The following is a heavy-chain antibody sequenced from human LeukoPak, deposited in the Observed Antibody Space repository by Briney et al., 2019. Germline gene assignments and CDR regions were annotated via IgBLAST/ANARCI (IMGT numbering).Heavy chain of an antibody. D-gene: IGHD3-9*01. CDR3: ARAVGRYDILTGYYMTLYGMDD. J-gene: IGHJ6*02. CDR2: IDYSGST. V-gene: IGHV4-31*03. Sequence: SQTLSLTCTVSGGSISSGGYYCSWIHQHPGKCLEWIGYIDYSGSTYYNPSLKIGVTISADTSKNPFSLKLSSVTAAETAVYYCARAVGRYDILTGYYMTLYGMDDWGQGTTVTVSS. CDR1: GGSISSGGYY.